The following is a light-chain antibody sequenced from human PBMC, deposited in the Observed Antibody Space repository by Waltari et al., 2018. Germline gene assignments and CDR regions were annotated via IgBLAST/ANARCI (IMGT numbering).Light chain of an antibody. CDR3: QHYVRLPVT. CDR1: QSVGTF. CDR2: GAS. V-gene: IGKV3-20*01. J-gene: IGKJ1*01. Sequence: IVLTQSPGTLSLSPGERATLSCRASQSVGTFLVWYQRKPGQAPRLLIQGASARAPGTPDRFSGSGSGTDFSLTISRLEPEDFAVYYCQHYVRLPVTFGQGTKVEI.